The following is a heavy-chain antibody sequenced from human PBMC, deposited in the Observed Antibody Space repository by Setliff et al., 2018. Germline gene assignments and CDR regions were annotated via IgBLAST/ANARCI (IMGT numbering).Heavy chain of an antibody. CDR2: IIPIFGTA. Sequence: ASVKVSCKVSGYTLTELSMHWVRQAPGKGLEWMGRIIPIFGTANYAQKFQGRVTITADKSTSTAHMELSSLRSEDTAVYYCASPFPHGWSGYYGVGWFDPWGQGTLVTVSS. CDR3: ASPFPHGWSGYYGVGWFDP. D-gene: IGHD3-3*01. V-gene: IGHV1-69*06. J-gene: IGHJ5*02. CDR1: GYTLTELS.